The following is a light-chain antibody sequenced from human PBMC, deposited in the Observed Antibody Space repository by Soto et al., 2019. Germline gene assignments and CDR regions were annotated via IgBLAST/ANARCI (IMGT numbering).Light chain of an antibody. Sequence: DIQMTQSPSSLSASVGDRVTITCRASQSISSYLNWYQQKPGKAPKLLIYAASSLQSGVPSRFSGSGSGTDFTLTISSLQPEDFATYYFQQSYSTPCTFGQGTKGAIK. CDR1: QSISSY. V-gene: IGKV1-39*01. CDR3: QQSYSTPCT. J-gene: IGKJ1*01. CDR2: AAS.